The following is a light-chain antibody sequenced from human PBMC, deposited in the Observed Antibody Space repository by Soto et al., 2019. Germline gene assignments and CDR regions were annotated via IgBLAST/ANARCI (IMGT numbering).Light chain of an antibody. Sequence: DTVMTQSPDSLAVSLGERATINCKSSQSLLYSSNNKNYLAWYQQKPGQPPKLLIYWAATRESGVPDRFSGSGSRTDFTLTISSLQAEDVAVYYCQQYNSSPYSFGQGTKLEIK. CDR3: QQYNSSPYS. CDR2: WAA. V-gene: IGKV4-1*01. CDR1: QSLLYSSNNKNY. J-gene: IGKJ2*03.